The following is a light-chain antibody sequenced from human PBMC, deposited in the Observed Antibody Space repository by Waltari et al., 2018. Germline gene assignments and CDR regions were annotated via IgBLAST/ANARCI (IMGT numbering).Light chain of an antibody. J-gene: IGKJ4*02. CDR2: RAS. CDR3: QQYRSSPLT. CDR1: QAITNS. V-gene: IGKV1-NL1*01. Sequence: DIQMTQSPSSLSASVGDRVTITCRASQAITNSLAWYQQKPEKAPKPLLYRASTLESGVPSRFSGSGAGTEYTLTISSLQPEDFATYYCQQYRSSPLTFGGGTKVEIK.